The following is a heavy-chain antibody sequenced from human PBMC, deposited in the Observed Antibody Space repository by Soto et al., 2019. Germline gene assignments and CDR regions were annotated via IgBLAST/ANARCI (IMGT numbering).Heavy chain of an antibody. CDR2: INAGNGNT. D-gene: IGHD2-2*01. CDR1: GYTFTSYA. CDR3: ARVPRVPAAMGAFDI. V-gene: IGHV1-3*01. J-gene: IGHJ3*02. Sequence: ASVKVSCKASGYTFTSYAMHWVRQAPGQRLEWMGWINAGNGNTKYSQKFQGRVTITRDTSASTAYMELSSLRSEDTAVYYCARVPRVPAAMGAFDIWGQGTMVTVSS.